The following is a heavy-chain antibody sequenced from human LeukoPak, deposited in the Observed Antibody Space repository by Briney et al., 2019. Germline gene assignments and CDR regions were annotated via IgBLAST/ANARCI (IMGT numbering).Heavy chain of an antibody. CDR3: TKTKDHWSIPYYFDY. J-gene: IGHJ4*02. CDR1: GFTFSSYA. V-gene: IGHV3-23*01. CDR2: ISGSGGST. Sequence: PAGWSLRLSCAASGFTFSSYAMSWVRQAPGKGLEWVSGISGSGGSTYYADSVKGRFTISRDNSKNTLYLQMNSLRAEDTALYYCTKTKDHWSIPYYFDYWGQGSLVTVSS. D-gene: IGHD2-8*02.